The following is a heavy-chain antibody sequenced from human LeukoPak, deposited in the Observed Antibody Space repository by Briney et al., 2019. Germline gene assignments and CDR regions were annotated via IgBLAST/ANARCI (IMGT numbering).Heavy chain of an antibody. J-gene: IGHJ5*02. Sequence: GRSLRLSCSASGFTFSSYTMHWVRQAPGKGLEWVAVISYDGSNKYYADSVKGRFTITRDNSKNTLYLQMNSLRAEDTAVYYCARDHGAGRFDPWGQGTLVTVSS. CDR3: ARDHGAGRFDP. D-gene: IGHD1-26*01. V-gene: IGHV3-30-3*01. CDR2: ISYDGSNK. CDR1: GFTFSSYT.